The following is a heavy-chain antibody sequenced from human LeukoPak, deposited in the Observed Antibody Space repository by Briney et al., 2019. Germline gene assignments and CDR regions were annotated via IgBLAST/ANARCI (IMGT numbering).Heavy chain of an antibody. Sequence: SETLSLTCPVSGGSISSGSYYWSWIRQPAGKGLEWIGRIYTSGSTNYNPSLKSRVTISVDTSKNQFSLKLSSVTAADTAVYYCASSPLPHGYYDSSGYYYWGQGTLVTVSS. CDR2: IYTSGST. CDR3: ASSPLPHGYYDSSGYYY. V-gene: IGHV4-61*02. D-gene: IGHD3-22*01. J-gene: IGHJ4*02. CDR1: GGSISSGSYY.